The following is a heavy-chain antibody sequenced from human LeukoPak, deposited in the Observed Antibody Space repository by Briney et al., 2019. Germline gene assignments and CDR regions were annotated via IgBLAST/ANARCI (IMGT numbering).Heavy chain of an antibody. CDR1: GFMVSDYY. D-gene: IGHD2-21*01. J-gene: IGHJ5*02. CDR3: VRGTYYSGSGLGSWFDP. Sequence: PGGSLRLSCVASGFMVSDYYMNWIRQAPGKGLEWISHISDGDDTIDYADSVKGRFSMSRDNAKNSLYLEVSGLRAEDMAVYYCVRGTYYSGSGLGSWFDPWGQGTLVTVSS. V-gene: IGHV3-11*01. CDR2: ISDGDDTI.